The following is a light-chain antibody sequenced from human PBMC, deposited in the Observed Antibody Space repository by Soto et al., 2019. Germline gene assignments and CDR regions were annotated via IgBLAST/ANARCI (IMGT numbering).Light chain of an antibody. J-gene: IGLJ1*01. Sequence: QSVLTQPPSASGSPGQSVTLSCTGASSDVGGYNYVSWYQQHPGKAPKLMIYEVTKRPSGVPDRFSGSKSGNTASLTVSGLQPEDEAAYYCSSYAGGNNAYVFGTGTKVTVL. CDR3: SSYAGGNNAYV. CDR2: EVT. V-gene: IGLV2-8*01. CDR1: SSDVGGYNY.